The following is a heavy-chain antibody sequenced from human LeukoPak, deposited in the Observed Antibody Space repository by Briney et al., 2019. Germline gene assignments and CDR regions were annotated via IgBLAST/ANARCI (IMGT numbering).Heavy chain of an antibody. D-gene: IGHD5-12*01. CDR2: INPSGGST. Sequence: ASVNVSCKASGYTFTSYYMHCVRQAPGQGLECMGIINPSGGSTSYAQKFQGRVTMTRDTSTSTVYMELSSLRSEDTAVYYCARGDEGGYDLPLAFDIWGQGTMVTVSS. CDR1: GYTFTSYY. CDR3: ARGDEGGYDLPLAFDI. J-gene: IGHJ3*02. V-gene: IGHV1-46*01.